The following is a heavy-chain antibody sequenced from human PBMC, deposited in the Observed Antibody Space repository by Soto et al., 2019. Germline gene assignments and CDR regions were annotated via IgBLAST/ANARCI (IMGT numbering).Heavy chain of an antibody. CDR1: GGTFSSYT. Sequence: GASVKVSCKASGGTFSSYTISWVRQAPGQGLEWMGRIIPILGIANYAQKFQGRVTITADKSTSTAYMELSSLRSEDAAVYYCARAESGYSFYYMDVWGKGTTVTVSS. V-gene: IGHV1-69*02. D-gene: IGHD3-3*01. CDR3: ARAESGYSFYYMDV. J-gene: IGHJ6*03. CDR2: IIPILGIA.